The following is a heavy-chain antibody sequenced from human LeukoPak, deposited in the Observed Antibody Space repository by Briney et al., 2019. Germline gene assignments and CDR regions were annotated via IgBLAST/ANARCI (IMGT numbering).Heavy chain of an antibody. Sequence: SETLSLTCTVSGGSISSSNWWSWVRQPPEKGLEWIGEIYHSGSTNYNPSLKSRVTISVDKSKNQFSLKLSSVTAADTAVYYCARVIWGSYFDYWGQGTLVTVSS. V-gene: IGHV4-4*02. CDR1: GGSISSSNW. CDR3: ARVIWGSYFDY. D-gene: IGHD3-16*01. CDR2: IYHSGST. J-gene: IGHJ4*02.